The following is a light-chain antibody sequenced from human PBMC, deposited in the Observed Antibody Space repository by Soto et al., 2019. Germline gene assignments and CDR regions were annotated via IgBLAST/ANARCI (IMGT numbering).Light chain of an antibody. CDR2: EVS. V-gene: IGLV2-8*01. CDR1: SSDVGGSIY. Sequence: QSALTQPPSASGYPGQSVTISCTGTSSDVGGSIYVSWYHQHPGKAPKLMIYEVSNRPSGVPDRFSGSKSGNTASLTVSGLQAEDEADYYCSSYAGSNNFKVFGGGTKLTVL. CDR3: SSYAGSNNFKV. J-gene: IGLJ3*02.